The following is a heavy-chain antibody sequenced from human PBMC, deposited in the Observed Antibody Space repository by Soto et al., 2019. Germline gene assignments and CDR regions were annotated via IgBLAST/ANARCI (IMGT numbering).Heavy chain of an antibody. CDR1: VFSFRNDG. J-gene: IGHJ4*02. D-gene: IGHD5-12*01. V-gene: IGHV3-30*03. CDR2: ISYDGRNK. CDR3: AGGYDWGDY. Sequence: QVQLVESGGGVVQPGTSLRLSCASSVFSFRNDGMLWVRQAPGEGLEWVALISYDGRNKYYADSVKGRFTSSRDNSKNTLYLQMNSLRAEDTAVYYCAGGYDWGDYWGQGSLVTVS.